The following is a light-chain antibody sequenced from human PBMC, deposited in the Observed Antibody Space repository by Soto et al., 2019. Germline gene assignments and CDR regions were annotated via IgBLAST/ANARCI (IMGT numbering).Light chain of an antibody. CDR3: LQHNSYPQT. CDR2: AAS. V-gene: IGKV1-17*01. CDR1: QSIRDA. J-gene: IGKJ1*01. Sequence: DIQMTQSPSSLSASVADRVTITCRASQSIRDALGWYQQKPGKAPKRLIYAASSLQSGVPSRFSGSGSGTEFTLTISSLQPEDFATYYCLQHNSYPQTFGQGTKVEIK.